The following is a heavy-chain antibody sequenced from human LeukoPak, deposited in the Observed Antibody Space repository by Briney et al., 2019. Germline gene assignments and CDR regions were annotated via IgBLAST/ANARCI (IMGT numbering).Heavy chain of an antibody. J-gene: IGHJ4*02. Sequence: GGSLRLSCAASGFTFSRYWMHWVRQAPGKGLMWVSRISPDGSTTLYADSVKGRFTISRDNAKNTLYLQMNSLGAEDTAVYYCARWDDSSGYYPYYFDYWGQGTLVTVSS. CDR1: GFTFSRYW. CDR2: ISPDGSTT. V-gene: IGHV3-74*03. D-gene: IGHD3-22*01. CDR3: ARWDDSSGYYPYYFDY.